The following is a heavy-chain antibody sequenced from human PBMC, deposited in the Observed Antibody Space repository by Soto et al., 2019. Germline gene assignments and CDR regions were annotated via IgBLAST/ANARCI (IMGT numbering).Heavy chain of an antibody. Sequence: GASVKVSCKASGYTFTSYYMHWVRQAPGQGLEWMGIINPSGGSTSYALKFQGRVTMTRDTSTSTVYMELSSLRSEDTAVYYCAREFDGGYYLNYFDYWGQGTLVTVSS. CDR2: INPSGGST. J-gene: IGHJ4*02. CDR3: AREFDGGYYLNYFDY. V-gene: IGHV1-46*03. CDR1: GYTFTSYY. D-gene: IGHD3-22*01.